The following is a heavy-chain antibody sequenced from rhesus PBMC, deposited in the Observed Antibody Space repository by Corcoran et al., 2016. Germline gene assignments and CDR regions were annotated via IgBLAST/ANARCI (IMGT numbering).Heavy chain of an antibody. V-gene: IGHV1-111*02. CDR2: VDPEDGEA. CDR3: ARAGVGGYYFDY. Sequence: EVQLVQSGAEVKKPGASVKISCKHSGYTFTDDYLNLVRQSSCKGLEWMGRVDPEDGEADYAQKFQDRVTITADMSTDTAYMELSSLRSEDTAVYYCARAGVGGYYFDYWGQGVLVTVSS. D-gene: IGHD2-39*01. J-gene: IGHJ4*01. CDR1: GYTFTDDY.